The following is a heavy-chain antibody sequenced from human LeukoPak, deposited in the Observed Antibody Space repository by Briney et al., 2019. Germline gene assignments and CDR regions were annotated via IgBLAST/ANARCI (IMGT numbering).Heavy chain of an antibody. Sequence: GGSLTLSCAGSGFTFGGYGMHWFRQTPGKWLEGVAVIAYDGSRAFYADSVKGRFTISRDDSKNTMSVQMDDLRAEDMAVYYCTRYNNEHFDYWGQGTLVTVSS. CDR3: TRYNNEHFDY. V-gene: IGHV3-33*01. D-gene: IGHD1-14*01. CDR2: IAYDGSRA. J-gene: IGHJ4*02. CDR1: GFTFGGYG.